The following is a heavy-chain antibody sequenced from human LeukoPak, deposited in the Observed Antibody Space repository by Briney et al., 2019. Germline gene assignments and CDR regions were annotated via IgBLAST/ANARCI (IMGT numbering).Heavy chain of an antibody. D-gene: IGHD6-19*01. CDR1: GFTFSSYA. Sequence: GGSLRLSCAASGFTFSSYAMHWVRQAPGKGLEYVSAISSNGGSTYYANSVKGRFTISRDNSKNTLYLQMNSLRAEDTAVYYCARGTTQWLDGYWGQGTLVTVSS. J-gene: IGHJ4*02. CDR2: ISSNGGST. CDR3: ARGTTQWLDGY. V-gene: IGHV3-64*01.